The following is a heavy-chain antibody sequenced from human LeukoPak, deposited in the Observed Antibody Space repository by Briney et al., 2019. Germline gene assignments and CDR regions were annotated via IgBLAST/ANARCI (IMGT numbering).Heavy chain of an antibody. D-gene: IGHD2-8*01. Sequence: SETLSLTCTVSGGSISSSSYYWGWIRQPPGKGLEWIGSIYYSGSTYYNPSLKSRVTMSVDTSKNQFSLRLSSVTAADTAVYYCARHRTKSELTDYWGQGTLVTVSS. CDR1: GGSISSSSYY. CDR3: ARHRTKSELTDY. J-gene: IGHJ4*02. V-gene: IGHV4-39*01. CDR2: IYYSGST.